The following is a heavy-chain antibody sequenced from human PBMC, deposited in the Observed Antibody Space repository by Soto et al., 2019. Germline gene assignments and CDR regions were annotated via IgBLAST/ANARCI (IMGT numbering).Heavy chain of an antibody. Sequence: LSLTCAASGFTFDDYTMHWVRQAPGKGLEWVSLISWDGGSTYYADSVKGRFTISRDNSKNSLYLQMNSLRTEDTALYYCAKDMREPEYSSSSFAFDIWGQGTMVTVSS. J-gene: IGHJ3*02. CDR2: ISWDGGST. V-gene: IGHV3-43*01. CDR1: GFTFDDYT. D-gene: IGHD6-6*01. CDR3: AKDMREPEYSSSSFAFDI.